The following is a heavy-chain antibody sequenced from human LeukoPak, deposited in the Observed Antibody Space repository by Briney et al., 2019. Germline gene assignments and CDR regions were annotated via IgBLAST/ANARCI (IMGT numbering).Heavy chain of an antibody. V-gene: IGHV3-23*01. CDR2: ISGSGGST. CDR1: GFTFSSYA. J-gene: IGHJ4*02. Sequence: GGSLRLSCAASGFTFSSYAMSWVRQAPGKGLEWVSAISGSGGSTYYAGSVKGRFTISRDNSKNTLYLQMNSLRAEDTAVYYCAKTYSGSYYGGYYFDYWGQGTLVTVSS. CDR3: AKTYSGSYYGGYYFDY. D-gene: IGHD1-26*01.